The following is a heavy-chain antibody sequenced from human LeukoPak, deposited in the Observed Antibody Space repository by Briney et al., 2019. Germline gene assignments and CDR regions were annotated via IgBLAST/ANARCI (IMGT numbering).Heavy chain of an antibody. CDR1: GGSISSGGYY. CDR3: ARHTHTSGSYYRGDFDY. D-gene: IGHD1-26*01. V-gene: IGHV4-31*03. Sequence: SETLSLTCTVSGGSISSGGYYWSWIRQHPGKGLEWIGYIYYSGSTYYNPSLKSRVTISVDTSKNQFSLRLNSVTAADTAVYYCARHTHTSGSYYRGDFDYWGQGTLVTVSS. CDR2: IYYSGST. J-gene: IGHJ4*02.